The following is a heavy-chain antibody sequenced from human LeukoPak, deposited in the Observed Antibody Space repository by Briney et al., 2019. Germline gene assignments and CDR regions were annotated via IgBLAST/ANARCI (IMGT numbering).Heavy chain of an antibody. J-gene: IGHJ6*03. Sequence: EASVKVSCKASGNTFSNCAISWVRQAPGQGLEWMGGLIPTFDTAHYSQKFRGRVTITTDESTTTAYMELSSLRSEDTAVYYCATGPYVVGDPPQWYYYYMDVWGKGTTVTVSS. CDR2: LIPTFDTA. CDR3: ATGPYVVGDPPQWYYYYMDV. D-gene: IGHD2-15*01. CDR1: GNTFSNCA. V-gene: IGHV1-69*05.